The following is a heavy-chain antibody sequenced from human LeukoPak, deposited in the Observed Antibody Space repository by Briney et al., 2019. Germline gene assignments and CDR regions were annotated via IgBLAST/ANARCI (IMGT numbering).Heavy chain of an antibody. V-gene: IGHV4-4*07. CDR3: ARERELFDY. CDR2: IYTSGST. D-gene: IGHD1-7*01. CDR1: GGSISSYY. J-gene: IGHJ4*02. Sequence: TSDTLSLTCTVSGGSISSYYWGWIRQPAGKGLEWIGRIYTSGSTHYNPSLKSRVTMSVDTSKNQFSLKRSSVTAADTAVYYCARERELFDYWGQGTLVTVSS.